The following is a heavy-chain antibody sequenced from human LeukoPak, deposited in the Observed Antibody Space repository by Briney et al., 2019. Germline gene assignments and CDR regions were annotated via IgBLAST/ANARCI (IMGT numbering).Heavy chain of an antibody. CDR2: IYDNESA. V-gene: IGHV4-59*01. D-gene: IGHD3-3*01. CDR3: ARVLQNYYHLDV. J-gene: IGHJ6*03. Sequence: KKLEGIGCIYDNESANYKSSLESRVTMTVDTSKNQVSLKLNSVTAADTAVYYCARVLQNYYHLDVWGEGTTVSVSS.